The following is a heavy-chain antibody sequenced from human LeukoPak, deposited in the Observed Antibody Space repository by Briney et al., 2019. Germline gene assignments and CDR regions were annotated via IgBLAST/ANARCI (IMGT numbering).Heavy chain of an antibody. Sequence: SETLSLTCAVSVGFISSVNYHWAWGRQPPGKGPELIDSMFYSRRTYYNASGKSRVNMAVDTSKNQYGVKETSVTAPGRAVHYCPKHPTLRDVYDHLDYWGPGTLVTV. CDR2: MFYSRRT. J-gene: IGHJ4*01. CDR3: PKHPTLRDVYDHLDY. CDR1: VGFISSVNYH. V-gene: IGHV4-39*01. D-gene: IGHD5/OR15-5a*01.